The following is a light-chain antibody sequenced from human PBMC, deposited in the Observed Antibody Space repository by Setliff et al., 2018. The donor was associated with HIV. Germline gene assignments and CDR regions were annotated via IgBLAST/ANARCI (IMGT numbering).Light chain of an antibody. J-gene: IGLJ1*01. CDR2: EVR. Sequence: QSVLTQPASVSGSPGQSITISCTGTSSDVGGYSYVSWYQQHPGKAPKLIIYEVRNRPSGVSNRFSGSKSGNTASLTISGLLAEDEADYYCSSYASSNTLPFGTGTKVTVL. CDR1: SSDVGGYSY. V-gene: IGLV2-14*01. CDR3: SSYASSNTLP.